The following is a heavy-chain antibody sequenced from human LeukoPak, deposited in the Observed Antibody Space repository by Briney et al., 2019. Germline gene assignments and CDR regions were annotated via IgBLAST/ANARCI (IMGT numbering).Heavy chain of an antibody. Sequence: PSETLSLTCTVSGGSINSNNYYWGWIRQPPGKGLEWIGSIYSSGSAYYNPSLKSRVTISVDMSKNQFSLRLSSVTAADTAVYYCARHYVLRYFDWLGLPDYWGQGTLVTVSS. V-gene: IGHV4-39*01. D-gene: IGHD3-9*01. CDR1: GGSINSNNYY. CDR3: ARHYVLRYFDWLGLPDY. J-gene: IGHJ4*02. CDR2: IYSSGSA.